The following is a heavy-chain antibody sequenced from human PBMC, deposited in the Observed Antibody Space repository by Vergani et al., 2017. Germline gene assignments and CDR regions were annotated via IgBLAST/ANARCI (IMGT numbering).Heavy chain of an antibody. CDR2: ISYDGSNK. Sequence: QVQLVESGGGVVQPGRSLRLSCAASGFTFSSYGMHWVRQAPGKGLEWVAVISYDGSNKYYADSVEGRFTISRDNSKNTLYLKINSLRAGDTAVYYCAKDRRALGYCSSTSCYYYYGMDVWGEGTTVTVSS. J-gene: IGHJ6*04. CDR3: AKDRRALGYCSSTSCYYYYGMDV. D-gene: IGHD2-2*01. CDR1: GFTFSSYG. V-gene: IGHV3-30*18.